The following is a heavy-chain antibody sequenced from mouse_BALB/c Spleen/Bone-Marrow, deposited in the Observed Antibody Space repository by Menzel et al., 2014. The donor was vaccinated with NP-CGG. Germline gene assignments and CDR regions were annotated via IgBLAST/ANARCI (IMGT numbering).Heavy chain of an antibody. CDR1: GYTFTDFN. CDR3: ARGRRYDGPYFDY. Sequence: EVHLVESGPELVKPGASVKISCKASGYTFTDFNMHWVKRSHGKSLEWIGFISPYIGGTGYNQKFKSKATLTVDSSSSTAYMELRSLTSEDSAVYYCARGRRYDGPYFDYWGQGTTLTVSS. V-gene: IGHV1S29*02. D-gene: IGHD2-14*01. J-gene: IGHJ2*01. CDR2: ISPYIGGT.